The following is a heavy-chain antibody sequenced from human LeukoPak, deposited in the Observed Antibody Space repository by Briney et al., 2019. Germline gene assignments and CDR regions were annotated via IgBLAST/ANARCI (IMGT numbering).Heavy chain of an antibody. D-gene: IGHD4-17*01. J-gene: IGHJ4*02. V-gene: IGHV4-59*01. CDR2: IYDSGST. Sequence: SETLSLTCAVSGDSITSNYWSCIRQPPGKGLEWIGYIYDSGSTKYNPSLKSRVTISVDTSKNQFSLKLTSVTAADTAVYYCSRCRDEFGDYVFTYWGQGTLVTVSS. CDR3: SRCRDEFGDYVFTY. CDR1: GDSITSNY.